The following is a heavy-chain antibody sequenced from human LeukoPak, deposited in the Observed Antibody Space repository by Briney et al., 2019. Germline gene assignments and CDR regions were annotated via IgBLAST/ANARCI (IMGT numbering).Heavy chain of an antibody. CDR1: GFTVSSNY. CDR2: IYSGGST. Sequence: GGSLRLSCAASGFTVSSNYMSWVRQAPGKGLEWVSVIYSGGSTYYADSVKSRFTISRDNSKNTLYLQMNSLRAEDTAVYYCVRRIVGATNWFDPWGQGTLVTVSS. D-gene: IGHD1-26*01. J-gene: IGHJ5*02. CDR3: VRRIVGATNWFDP. V-gene: IGHV3-66*04.